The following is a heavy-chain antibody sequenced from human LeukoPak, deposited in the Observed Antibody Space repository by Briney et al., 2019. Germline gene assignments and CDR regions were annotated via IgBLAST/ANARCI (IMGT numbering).Heavy chain of an antibody. CDR3: ARDWYCSGGSCYSNDAFDI. D-gene: IGHD2-15*01. Sequence: GGPLRLSCAASGFAFSSYWMSWVRKAPGKGLEWLANIKQVGSEKDYVDSLKGRFTISRDNAKNSLYLQMNSLRAEDTAVYYCARDWYCSGGSCYSNDAFDIWGQGTMVTVSS. V-gene: IGHV3-7*01. CDR1: GFAFSSYW. CDR2: IKQVGSEK. J-gene: IGHJ3*02.